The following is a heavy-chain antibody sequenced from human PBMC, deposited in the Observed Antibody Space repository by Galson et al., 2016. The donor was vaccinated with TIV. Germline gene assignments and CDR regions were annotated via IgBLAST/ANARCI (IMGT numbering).Heavy chain of an antibody. V-gene: IGHV4-34*01. CDR1: GGFFSDYY. D-gene: IGHD6-25*01. CDR2: ITHSGST. J-gene: IGHJ4*02. CDR3: VRGGPFSGYAEIRWFTDHFDY. Sequence: ETLSLTCGVSGGFFSDYYWSWIRQSPGKGLEWIGEITHSGSTHCNPSPKTRLTISVDVAKSQFFLELKSVTAADTAIYYCVRGGPFSGYAEIRWFTDHFDYWSQGSLVTVSS.